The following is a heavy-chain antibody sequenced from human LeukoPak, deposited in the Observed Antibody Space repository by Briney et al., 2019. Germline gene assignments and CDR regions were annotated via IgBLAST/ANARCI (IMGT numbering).Heavy chain of an antibody. CDR1: GFTFSNAW. Sequence: GGSLRLSCAASGFTFSNAWMSWVRQAPGKGLEWISSIVGSGGRAYYTDSVKGRFTVPRDNSKNTLFLQMNSLRAEDTAVYYCARESASSWTGNWFDPWGQGTLVTVSS. CDR3: ARESASSWTGNWFDP. CDR2: IVGSGGRA. D-gene: IGHD6-13*01. J-gene: IGHJ5*02. V-gene: IGHV3-23*01.